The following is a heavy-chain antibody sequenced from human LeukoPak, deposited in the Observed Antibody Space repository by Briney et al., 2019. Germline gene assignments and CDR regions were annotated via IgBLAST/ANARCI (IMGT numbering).Heavy chain of an antibody. CDR3: AREYYYDLMNYDAFDI. CDR1: GGSISSYY. V-gene: IGHV4-4*07. J-gene: IGHJ3*02. CDR2: IYTSGST. Sequence: PSETLSLTCTVSGGSISSYYWSWIRQPAGKGLEWIGRIYTSGSTNYNPSLKSRVTMSVDTSKNQFSLKLSSVTAADTAVYYCAREYYYDLMNYDAFDIWGQGTMVTVSS. D-gene: IGHD3-22*01.